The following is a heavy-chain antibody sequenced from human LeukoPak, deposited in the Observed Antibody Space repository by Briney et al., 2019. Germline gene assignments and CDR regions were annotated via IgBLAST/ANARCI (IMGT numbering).Heavy chain of an antibody. V-gene: IGHV3-23*01. CDR3: AKGGDIVVVPAAITTTFDY. Sequence: GGSLRLSCAASGFTFSSYAMNWVRQAPGKGLEWVSVITGSGGNIHYADSVKGRFTISRDNSKNTLYLQMNSLRAEDTAVYYCAKGGDIVVVPAAITTTFDYWGQGTLVTVSS. CDR1: GFTFSSYA. D-gene: IGHD2-2*01. CDR2: ITGSGGNI. J-gene: IGHJ4*02.